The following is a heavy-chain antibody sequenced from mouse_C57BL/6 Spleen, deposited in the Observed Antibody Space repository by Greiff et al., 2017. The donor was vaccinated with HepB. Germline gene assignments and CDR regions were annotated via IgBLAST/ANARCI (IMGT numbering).Heavy chain of an antibody. CDR2: IDPSDSET. V-gene: IGHV1-52*01. D-gene: IGHD4-1*01. Sequence: QVQLQQPGAELVRPGSSVKLSCKASGYTFTSYWMHWVKQRPIQGLEWIGNIDPSDSETHYNQKFKDKATLTVDKSSSTAYMRLSSLTSEDSAVYYCARERTGNAMDYWGQGTSVTVSS. J-gene: IGHJ4*01. CDR3: ARERTGNAMDY. CDR1: GYTFTSYW.